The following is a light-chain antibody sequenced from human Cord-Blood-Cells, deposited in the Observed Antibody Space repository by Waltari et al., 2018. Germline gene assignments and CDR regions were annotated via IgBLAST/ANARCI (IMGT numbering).Light chain of an antibody. CDR1: SSNIGAGSD. J-gene: IGLJ3*02. Sequence: QSVLTQPPSVSGAPGQRVTISCTGISSNIGAGSDVHWYQQLPGTAPKLLIYGNSNRPSGVPDRFSGSKSGTSASLAITGLQAEDEADYYCQSYDSSLSGWVFGGGTKLTVL. V-gene: IGLV1-40*01. CDR3: QSYDSSLSGWV. CDR2: GNS.